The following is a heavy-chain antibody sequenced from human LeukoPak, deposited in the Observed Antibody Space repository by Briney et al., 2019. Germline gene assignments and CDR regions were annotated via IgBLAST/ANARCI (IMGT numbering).Heavy chain of an antibody. V-gene: IGHV4-4*02. Sequence: PSETLSLTCAVSGGSISNSDWWSWVRQAPGKGLEWIGEIYHTGSTNYKPSLKSRVTISVDKSKNQFSLKVTSVTAADTAVYYCARRIQLWPYYFDYWGQGTLVTVSS. CDR1: GGSISNSDW. J-gene: IGHJ4*02. CDR2: IYHTGST. CDR3: ARRIQLWPYYFDY. D-gene: IGHD5-18*01.